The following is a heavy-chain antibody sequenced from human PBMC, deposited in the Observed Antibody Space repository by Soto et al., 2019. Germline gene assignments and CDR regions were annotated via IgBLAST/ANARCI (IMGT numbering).Heavy chain of an antibody. CDR2: IIPIFGTA. CDR1: GGTFSSYA. Sequence: QVQLVQSGAEVKKPGSSVKVSCKASGGTFSSYAISWVRQAPGQGLEWMGGIIPIFGTANYAQKFQGRVTITADESTSTAYMELSSLRSEDTAVYYCARGGSTIFGVVISPPYGMDVWGQGTTVTASS. D-gene: IGHD3-3*01. CDR3: ARGGSTIFGVVISPPYGMDV. J-gene: IGHJ6*02. V-gene: IGHV1-69*01.